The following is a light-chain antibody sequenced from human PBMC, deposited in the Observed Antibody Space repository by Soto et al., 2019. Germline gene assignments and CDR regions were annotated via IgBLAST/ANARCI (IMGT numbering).Light chain of an antibody. CDR2: DAS. V-gene: IGKV3-15*01. J-gene: IGKJ1*01. CDR1: QSVSSN. CDR3: QQYYSIPWT. Sequence: EIVMTQSPVTLSVSPGERATLSCRASQSVSSNLAWYQQKPGQAPRLLIYDASTRATGIPARFSGSGSGTDFTLTISSLQAEDVAVYYCQQYYSIPWTFGQGTKVDIK.